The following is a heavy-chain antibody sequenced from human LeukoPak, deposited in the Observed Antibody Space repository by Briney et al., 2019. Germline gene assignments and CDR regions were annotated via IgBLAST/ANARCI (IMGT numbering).Heavy chain of an antibody. CDR3: ARDSGYYYDSSGYYEATGGDY. V-gene: IGHV1-69*13. Sequence: SVKVSCKASGGTFSSYAISWVRQAPGQGLEWMGRIIPIFGTANYAQKFQGRVTITADESTSTAYMELSSLRSEDTAVYYCARDSGYYYDSSGYYEATGGDYWGQGTLVTVSS. D-gene: IGHD3-22*01. CDR1: GGTFSSYA. J-gene: IGHJ4*02. CDR2: IIPIFGTA.